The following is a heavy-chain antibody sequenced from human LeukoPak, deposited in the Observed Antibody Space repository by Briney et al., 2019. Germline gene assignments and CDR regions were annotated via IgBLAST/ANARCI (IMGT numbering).Heavy chain of an antibody. D-gene: IGHD2-15*01. CDR3: AKSVCWVKYYFDY. V-gene: IGHV3-23*01. CDR2: ISGSGGVT. J-gene: IGHJ4*02. Sequence: GGSLRLSCAASGITFNNYAMSWVRQAPGKGLEWVSDISGSGGVTHYADSVKGRFTISRDNSKNTLYLQMNSLRAEDTVVYYCAKSVCWVKYYFDYWGQGTLVTVSS. CDR1: GITFNNYA.